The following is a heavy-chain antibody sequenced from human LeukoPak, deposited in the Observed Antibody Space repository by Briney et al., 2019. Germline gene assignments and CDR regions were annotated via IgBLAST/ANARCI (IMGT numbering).Heavy chain of an antibody. Sequence: PGGSLRLSCAASGFTFSSYVMSWVRQAPGKGLEWVSAISGSGGSTYYADSVKGRFTISRDNSKNTLYLQMNSLRAEDTAVYYCAKVSSYGSGGSCSITFYSYYGMDVWGQGTTVTVSS. CDR2: ISGSGGST. CDR3: AKVSSYGSGGSCSITFYSYYGMDV. CDR1: GFTFSSYV. D-gene: IGHD2-15*01. V-gene: IGHV3-23*01. J-gene: IGHJ6*02.